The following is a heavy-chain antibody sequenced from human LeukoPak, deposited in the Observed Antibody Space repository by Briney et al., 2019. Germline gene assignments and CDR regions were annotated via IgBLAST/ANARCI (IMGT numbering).Heavy chain of an antibody. V-gene: IGHV4-39*01. Sequence: PSETLSLTCTVSGESISRPEYSWAWIRQPPGKGLEWIGTIYYSGSTSYSPSLRSRVTISKDTSKNQLSLELSSVTAADTALYFCARPGSVGGWFYYDSWGQGTRVTVSS. J-gene: IGHJ4*02. D-gene: IGHD6-19*01. CDR3: ARPGSVGGWFYYDS. CDR1: GESISRPEYS. CDR2: IYYSGST.